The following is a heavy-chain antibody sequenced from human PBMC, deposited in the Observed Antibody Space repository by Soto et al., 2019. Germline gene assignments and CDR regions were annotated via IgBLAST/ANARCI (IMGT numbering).Heavy chain of an antibody. CDR3: ARDFGTTVTMNAFDI. CDR1: GYTFTSYG. V-gene: IGHV1-18*04. Sequence: ASVKVSCKASGYTFTSYGISWVRQAPGQGLEWMGWISAYNGNTNYAQKLQGRVTMTTDTSTSTAYMELGSLRSDDTAVYYCARDFGTTVTMNAFDIWGQGTMVTVSS. D-gene: IGHD4-17*01. CDR2: ISAYNGNT. J-gene: IGHJ3*02.